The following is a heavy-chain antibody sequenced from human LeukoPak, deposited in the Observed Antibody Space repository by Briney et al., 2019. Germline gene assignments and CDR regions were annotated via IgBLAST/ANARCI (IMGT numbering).Heavy chain of an antibody. D-gene: IGHD7-27*01. J-gene: IGHJ5*02. V-gene: IGHV1-3*01. CDR2: INAGNDNT. CDR1: GYTFTSYA. Sequence: GASVKVSCKASGYTFTSYAMHWVRQAPGQKLEWKGWINAGNDNTKYSQKCQGGVTITRDTSASTAYMELSSLRSEDTAVYYCARVGISNWFDPWGQGTLVTVSS. CDR3: ARVGISNWFDP.